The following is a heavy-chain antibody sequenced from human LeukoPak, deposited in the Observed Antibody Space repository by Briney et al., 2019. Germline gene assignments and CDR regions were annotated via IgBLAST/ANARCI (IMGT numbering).Heavy chain of an antibody. J-gene: IGHJ6*03. V-gene: IGHV4-34*01. D-gene: IGHD6-13*01. Sequence: SETLSLTCAVYGGSFSGYYWSWIRQPPGKGLEWIGEINHSGSTNYNPSLKSRVTISVDTSKNQFSLKLSSVTAADTAVYYCARAPGIAAAGTGTGSGVYYYMDVWGKGTTVTVSS. CDR3: ARAPGIAAAGTGTGSGVYYYMDV. CDR1: GGSFSGYY. CDR2: INHSGST.